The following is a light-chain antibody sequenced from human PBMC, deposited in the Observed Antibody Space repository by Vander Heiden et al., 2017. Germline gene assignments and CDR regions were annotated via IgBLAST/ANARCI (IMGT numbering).Light chain of an antibody. V-gene: IGKV1-39*01. J-gene: IGKJ1*01. CDR2: NAS. CDR3: QQGFTTPRT. Sequence: DIQMTQSPSSLSASIGDRVTITCRSNKSINDHLNWYQQKPGKAPKFVIFNASNLKTGVPSRFSGRGFGTDFTLTITSLQPDDFATYFCQQGFTTPRTFGQGTKVELK. CDR1: KSINDH.